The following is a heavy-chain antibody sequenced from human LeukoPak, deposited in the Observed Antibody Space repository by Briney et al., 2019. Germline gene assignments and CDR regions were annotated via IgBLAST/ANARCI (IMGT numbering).Heavy chain of an antibody. CDR1: GFTFSSYA. CDR2: ISYDGSNK. Sequence: PGGSLRLSCAASGFTFSSYAMHWVRQAPGKGLEWVAVISYDGSNKYYAASVKGRFTISRDNSKNTLYLQMNSLRAEDTAVYYCARNYDFWSGPYYMGVWGKGTTVTVSS. V-gene: IGHV3-30*04. D-gene: IGHD3-3*01. J-gene: IGHJ6*03. CDR3: ARNYDFWSGPYYMGV.